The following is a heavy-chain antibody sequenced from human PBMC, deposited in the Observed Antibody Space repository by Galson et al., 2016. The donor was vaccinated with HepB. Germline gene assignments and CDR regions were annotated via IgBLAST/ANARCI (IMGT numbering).Heavy chain of an antibody. CDR1: GYTFSTYW. CDR2: LDPSDSYV. V-gene: IGHV5-10-1*01. J-gene: IGHJ6*02. Sequence: QSGAEVKKPGESLRVSCQTSGYTFSTYWITWVRQVPGKGLEWMGSLDPSDSYVTYSPSFQGHVTMSPDKSINTAYLHWTSLQASDTAIYYCARLGYCDRNVCQAVLDVWGQGTTVTVSS. D-gene: IGHD2-2*03. CDR3: ARLGYCDRNVCQAVLDV.